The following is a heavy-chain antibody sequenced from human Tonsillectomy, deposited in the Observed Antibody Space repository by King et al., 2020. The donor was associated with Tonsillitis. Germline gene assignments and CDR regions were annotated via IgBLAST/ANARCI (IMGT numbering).Heavy chain of an antibody. CDR1: GPSFNKSW. V-gene: IGHV3-15*01. CDR2: IRSQADGVTI. CDR3: ATCISGVGWFFYY. D-gene: IGHD6-19*01. J-gene: IGHJ4*02. Sequence: VQLVESGGGLVKPGGSRRLSCAASGPSFNKSWMSWVRQSPGKGLEWVARIRSQADGVTIDYAAPAKGRFTISRDDLNSTLYLQMDSLKSEDTSVSYCATCISGVGWFFYYWGQGTLVTVSS.